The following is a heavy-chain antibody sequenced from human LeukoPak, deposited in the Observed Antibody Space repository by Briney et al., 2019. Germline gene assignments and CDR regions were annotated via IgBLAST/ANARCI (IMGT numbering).Heavy chain of an antibody. CDR2: INWNGGST. Sequence: PGGSLRLSCAASGFTFDDYGMSWVRQAPGQGLEWVSGINWNGGSTGYADSVKGRFTISRDNAKNSLYLQMNSLRAEDTALYYCARDQPKLGSYWYFDLWGRGTLVTVSS. D-gene: IGHD7-27*01. CDR1: GFTFDDYG. V-gene: IGHV3-20*04. CDR3: ARDQPKLGSYWYFDL. J-gene: IGHJ2*01.